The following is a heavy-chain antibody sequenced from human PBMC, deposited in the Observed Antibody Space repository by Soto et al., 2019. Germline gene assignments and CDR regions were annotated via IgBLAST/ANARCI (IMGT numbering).Heavy chain of an antibody. CDR1: GDSISRIDYY. J-gene: IGHJ3*02. Sequence: QVQLQESGPGLVKPSQTLSLTCSVSGDSISRIDYYWTWIRQHPEKGLEWIGNIYFRGNTYYSPSLESRLTISVDTSKNQFSLTLTSVTAADTAVYYYATEGGSYDSGGYLIRGSFDIWGQGTMVTISS. V-gene: IGHV4-31*03. CDR2: IYFRGNT. D-gene: IGHD3-22*01. CDR3: ATEGGSYDSGGYLIRGSFDI.